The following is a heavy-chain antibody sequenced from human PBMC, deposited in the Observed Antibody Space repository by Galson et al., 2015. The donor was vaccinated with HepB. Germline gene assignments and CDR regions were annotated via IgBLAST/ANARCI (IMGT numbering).Heavy chain of an antibody. D-gene: IGHD3-3*01. CDR3: ARFSADPSYYDFWSGYHPHMDV. J-gene: IGHJ6*03. Sequence: SLRLSCAASGFTFSSYEMNWVRQAPGKGLEWVSYISSSGSTIYYADSVKGRFTISRDNAKNSLYLQMNSLRAEDTAVYYCARFSADPSYYDFWSGYHPHMDVWGKGTTVTVSS. V-gene: IGHV3-48*03. CDR2: ISSSGSTI. CDR1: GFTFSSYE.